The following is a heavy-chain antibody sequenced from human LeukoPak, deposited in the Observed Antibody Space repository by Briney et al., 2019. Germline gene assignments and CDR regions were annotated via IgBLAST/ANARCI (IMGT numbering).Heavy chain of an antibody. CDR3: ARVVAGRCDY. Sequence: SETLSLTCTVSGGSISSSSYYWGWIRQPAGKGLEWIGRIYTSGSTNYNPSLKSRVTTSVDTSKNQFSLKLSSVTAADTAVYYCARVVAGRCDYWGQGTLVTVSS. D-gene: IGHD6-19*01. CDR1: GGSISSSSYY. J-gene: IGHJ4*02. CDR2: IYTSGST. V-gene: IGHV4-61*02.